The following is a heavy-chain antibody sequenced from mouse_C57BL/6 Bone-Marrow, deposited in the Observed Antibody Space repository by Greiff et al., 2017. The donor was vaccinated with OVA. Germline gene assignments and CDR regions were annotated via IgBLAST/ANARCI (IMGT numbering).Heavy chain of an antibody. V-gene: IGHV5-9-1*02. CDR3: TRDGYYAMDY. CDR1: GFTFSSYA. J-gene: IGHJ4*01. CDR2: ISSGGDYI. D-gene: IGHD2-3*01. Sequence: EVKVVESGEGLVKPGGSLKLSCAASGFTFSSYAMSWVRQTPEKRLEWVASISSGGDYIYYADTVKGRFTISRDNARNTLYLQMSSLKSEDTSMYYSTRDGYYAMDYWGQGTSVTVSS.